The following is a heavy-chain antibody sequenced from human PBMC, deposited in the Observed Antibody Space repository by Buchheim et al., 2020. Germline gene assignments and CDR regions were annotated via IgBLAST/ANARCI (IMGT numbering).Heavy chain of an antibody. V-gene: IGHV3-23*01. CDR2: TSGSDGAT. CDR3: AKSIVVPAAYNGVFDH. CDR1: GFSFSTYP. D-gene: IGHD2-2*01. J-gene: IGHJ4*02. Sequence: EVQLLESGGGLVQPGGSLRLSCAASGFSFSTYPMAWVRKAPGKGLEWVSATSGSDGATYYADSVKGRSTLSRDNSKNPLILQMNSLRAEDTAVYYCAKSIVVPAAYNGVFDHWGQGAL.